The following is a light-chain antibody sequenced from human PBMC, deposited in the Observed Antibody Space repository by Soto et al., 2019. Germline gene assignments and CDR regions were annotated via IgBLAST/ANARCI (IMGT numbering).Light chain of an antibody. J-gene: IGKJ1*01. V-gene: IGKV1-5*03. CDR1: QKIDDW. Sequence: DVQMTQSPSTLAASVGDRVTITCRASQKIDDWMAWYQQKPGKAPKLLIYRASKLESGVPSRFSGSGSGTEFTLTISSLQPDDFATYYCQQYHRWTFGQGTKVDIK. CDR2: RAS. CDR3: QQYHRWT.